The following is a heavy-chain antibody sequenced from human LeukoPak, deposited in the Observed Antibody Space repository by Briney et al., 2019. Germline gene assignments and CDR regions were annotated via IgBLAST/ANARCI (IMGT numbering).Heavy chain of an antibody. V-gene: IGHV3-21*01. CDR3: ARDPSTWRGYYYYMDV. CDR1: GFTFSSYS. J-gene: IGHJ6*03. D-gene: IGHD5/OR15-5a*01. Sequence: PGGSLRLSCAASGFTFSSYSMNWVRQAPGKGLEWVSSISSSSSYIYYADSVKGRFTISRDNAKNSLYLQMNSLRAEDTAVYYCARDPSTWRGYYYYMDVWGKGTTVTVS. CDR2: ISSSSSYI.